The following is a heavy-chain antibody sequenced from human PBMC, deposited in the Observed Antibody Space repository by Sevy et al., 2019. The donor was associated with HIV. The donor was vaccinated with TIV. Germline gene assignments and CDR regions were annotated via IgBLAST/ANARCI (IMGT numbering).Heavy chain of an antibody. D-gene: IGHD3-10*01. CDR2: IKQDGSEK. J-gene: IGHJ6*02. V-gene: IGHV3-7*01. Sequence: GGSLRLSCAASGFTFSSYWMSWVRQAPGKGLEWVANIKQDGSEKYYVDSVKGRFTISRDNAKSSLYLQWNSLRPEDTAIYYCARSYFGSGTSYGMDVWGQGTTVTVSS. CDR1: GFTFSSYW. CDR3: ARSYFGSGTSYGMDV.